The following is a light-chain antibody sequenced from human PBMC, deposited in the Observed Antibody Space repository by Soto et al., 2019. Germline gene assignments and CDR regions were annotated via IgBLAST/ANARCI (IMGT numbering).Light chain of an antibody. CDR1: QSVSSSF. Sequence: EIVLTQSPGALSLSPGERAILSCRASQSVSSSFLAWYQQKVGQAPRLLIYGASSRATGIPDRFSGSGSGTDFTLTISRLEPEDFAVYYCQQYGSSPRTFGQGTRLEIK. J-gene: IGKJ5*01. CDR3: QQYGSSPRT. CDR2: GAS. V-gene: IGKV3-20*01.